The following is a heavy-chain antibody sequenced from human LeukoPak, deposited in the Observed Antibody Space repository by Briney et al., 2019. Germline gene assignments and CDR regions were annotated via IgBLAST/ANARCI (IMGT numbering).Heavy chain of an antibody. CDR2: ISSSSSTL. CDR3: AKDIGSDSRVY. Sequence: PGGSLRLSWAASGFTFSSYSMNWVRQAPGKGLEWVSYISSSSSTLYYADSVKGRFTISTDNAKNSLYLQINTLRPEDPPWYFVAKDIGSDSRVYWGRGTLVTVSS. V-gene: IGHV3-48*01. CDR1: GFTFSSYS. D-gene: IGHD2-21*02. J-gene: IGHJ4*02.